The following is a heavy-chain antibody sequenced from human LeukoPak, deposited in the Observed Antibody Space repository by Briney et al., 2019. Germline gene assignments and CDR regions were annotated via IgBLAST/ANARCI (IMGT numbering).Heavy chain of an antibody. CDR3: ARERAGAYRNNWFDP. V-gene: IGHV4-38-2*02. CDR2: IYHSGST. CDR1: GYSISSGYY. D-gene: IGHD4/OR15-4a*01. J-gene: IGHJ5*02. Sequence: SETLSLTCTVSGYSISSGYYWGWIRQPPGKGLEWIGSIYHSGSTYYNPSLKSRVTISVDTSKNQFSLKLSSVTAADTAVYYCARERAGAYRNNWFDPWGQGTLVTVSS.